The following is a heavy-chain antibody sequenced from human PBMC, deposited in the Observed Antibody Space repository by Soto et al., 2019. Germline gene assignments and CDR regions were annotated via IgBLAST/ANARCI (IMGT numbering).Heavy chain of an antibody. D-gene: IGHD6-25*01. CDR2: MYNDGRT. CDR1: GGSVSSGGFY. Sequence: QVRLQESGPGLVKPSQTLSLTCTVSGGSVSSGGFYWNWIRQHPGKGLEWIGYMYNDGRTEYNPSLKSRVPISVATPKTQFSLKVMSVTVADTAVYYCTREAGYWGQGILVTVSS. V-gene: IGHV4-31*03. CDR3: TREAGY. J-gene: IGHJ4*02.